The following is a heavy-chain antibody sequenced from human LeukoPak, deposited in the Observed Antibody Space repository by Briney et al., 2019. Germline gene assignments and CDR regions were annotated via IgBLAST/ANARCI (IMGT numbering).Heavy chain of an antibody. D-gene: IGHD3-10*01. CDR1: GYSFTSYR. J-gene: IGHJ6*02. Sequence: GESLQISCKGSGYSFTSYRIGWVRQMPGKGLEWMGIIYPGDSDTRYSPSFQGQVTISADKSISTAYLQWSSLKASDTAMYYCARTGFGEFPFYGMDVWGQGTTVTVSS. CDR2: IYPGDSDT. V-gene: IGHV5-51*01. CDR3: ARTGFGEFPFYGMDV.